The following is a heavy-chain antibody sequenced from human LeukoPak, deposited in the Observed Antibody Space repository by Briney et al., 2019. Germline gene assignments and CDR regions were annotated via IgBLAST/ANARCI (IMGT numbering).Heavy chain of an antibody. Sequence: GGSLRLSCAVSGFSVSGYWMTWVRQAPGKGLEWVSYISSSGSTIYYADSVKGRFTISRDNAKNSLYLQMNSLRAEDTAVYYCARVELDYYYYGMDVWGQGTTVTVSS. CDR1: GFSVSGYW. CDR3: ARVELDYYYYGMDV. CDR2: ISSSGSTI. J-gene: IGHJ6*02. V-gene: IGHV3-11*01. D-gene: IGHD1-7*01.